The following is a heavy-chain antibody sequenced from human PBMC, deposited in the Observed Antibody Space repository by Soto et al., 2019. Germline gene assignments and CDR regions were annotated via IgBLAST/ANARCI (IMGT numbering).Heavy chain of an antibody. V-gene: IGHV1-18*01. CDR3: ACGYSCGSRRGDYYGMDV. CDR1: GYTFTNYG. J-gene: IGHJ6*02. Sequence: QVQLVQSGAEVRKPGASVKVSCKASGYTFTNYGITWVRQAPGQGLEWMGWISAYNSNTNYAQKLQGRVTMTTDTSTSTAYMELRSLSSDDTAIYYCACGYSCGSRRGDYYGMDVWGQGTTVAVSS. CDR2: ISAYNSNT. D-gene: IGHD5-18*01.